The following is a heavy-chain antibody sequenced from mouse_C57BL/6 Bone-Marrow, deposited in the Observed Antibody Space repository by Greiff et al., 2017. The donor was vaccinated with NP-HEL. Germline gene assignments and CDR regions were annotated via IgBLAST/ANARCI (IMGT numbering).Heavy chain of an antibody. D-gene: IGHD2-3*01. J-gene: IGHJ2*01. Sequence: QVQLQQPGAELVRPGTSVKLSCKASGYTFTSYWMHWVKQRPGQGLEWIGVIDPSDSYTNYNQKFKGKATLTVDTSSSTAYMQLSSLTSEASAVFYSARLGDGYLDYWGQGTTLTVSS. V-gene: IGHV1-59*01. CDR3: ARLGDGYLDY. CDR1: GYTFTSYW. CDR2: IDPSDSYT.